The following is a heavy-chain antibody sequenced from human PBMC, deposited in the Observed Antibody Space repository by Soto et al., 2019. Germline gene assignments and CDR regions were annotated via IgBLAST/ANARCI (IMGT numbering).Heavy chain of an antibody. CDR3: AKDTPQEWLLVFHY. Sequence: GGSLRLSCAGSGFTFSNYAMSWVRQAPGKGLEWVSAISGSGDSTYYANSVKDRFTISRDNSKNTLYLQMNSLRAEDTAVYYCAKDTPQEWLLVFHYWGQGTLVTVSS. CDR1: GFTFSNYA. CDR2: ISGSGDST. D-gene: IGHD3-3*01. J-gene: IGHJ4*02. V-gene: IGHV3-23*01.